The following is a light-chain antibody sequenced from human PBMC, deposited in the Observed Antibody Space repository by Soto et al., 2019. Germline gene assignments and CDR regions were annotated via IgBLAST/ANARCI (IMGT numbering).Light chain of an antibody. CDR3: QQYNNWSWT. CDR2: GAS. V-gene: IGKV3-15*01. Sequence: EIVMTQSPATLAVSPGERATLSCRASQSVSSNLAWYQQKPGQAPKLLIYGASTRATGIPARLSGSRSGTEFTLTISSLQSEDFAVYYCQQYNNWSWTFGQGTKVQIK. J-gene: IGKJ1*01. CDR1: QSVSSN.